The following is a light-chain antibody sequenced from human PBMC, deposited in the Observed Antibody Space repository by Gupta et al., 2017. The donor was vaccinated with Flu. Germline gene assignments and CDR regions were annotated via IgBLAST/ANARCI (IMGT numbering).Light chain of an antibody. Sequence: TLLSASVGKAAPSSSGGRQGISSYLAWYQQKPGKAPRLLIYGASSRATGVPDRFRGSGSGTDFTLTISRLEPEDFAMYYCQQYNSSPQYSFGHGTKVEIK. CDR1: RQGISSY. CDR2: GAS. J-gene: IGKJ2*03. CDR3: QQYNSSPQYS. V-gene: IGKV3-20*01.